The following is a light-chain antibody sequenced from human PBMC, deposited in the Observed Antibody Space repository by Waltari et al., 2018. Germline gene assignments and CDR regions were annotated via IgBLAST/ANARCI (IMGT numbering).Light chain of an antibody. CDR1: SSDVAGYNR. Sequence: QSALTQPPSVSGSPGQSVTISCTGTSSDVAGYNRVPWYQQHPGKTPNLMIYHVGNRRSGVSNRFSASKSGNTASLTISGRQAGDEADYYCSSYTGSSTLGVFGGGTKLTVL. CDR3: SSYTGSSTLGV. V-gene: IGLV2-14*01. J-gene: IGLJ2*01. CDR2: HVG.